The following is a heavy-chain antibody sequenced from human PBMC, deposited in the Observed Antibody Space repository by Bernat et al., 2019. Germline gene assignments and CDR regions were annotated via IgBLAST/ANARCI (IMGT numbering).Heavy chain of an antibody. CDR1: GFTFSSYG. CDR2: ISNDGNNQ. V-gene: IGHV3-30*18. D-gene: IGHD5-24*01. Sequence: QVQLVESGGGVVQPGRSLRLSCAASGFTFSSYGMHWVRQAPGKGLEWVTVISNDGNNQYYADSVKGRFTISRDNFKNTLYLQMNSLRAEDTAVYFCVKILERSTIWNAFDIWGQGTTVTVSS. CDR3: VKILERSTIWNAFDI. J-gene: IGHJ3*02.